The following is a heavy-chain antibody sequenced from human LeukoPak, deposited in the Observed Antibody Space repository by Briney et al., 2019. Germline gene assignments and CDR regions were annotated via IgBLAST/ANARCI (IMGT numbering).Heavy chain of an antibody. V-gene: IGHV3-23*01. CDR1: GFTFSCYA. J-gene: IGHJ4*02. D-gene: IGHD3-10*01. CDR2: ISVSGENT. CDR3: AKYGSGTYYNGLH. Sequence: GGSLRLSCAASGFTFSCYAMTWVRQAPGKGLQWVSTISVSGENTYYADSVKGRFTISRDISKSTLYLQMNSLRDEDTALYYCAKYGSGTYYNGLHWGQGTLVTVSS.